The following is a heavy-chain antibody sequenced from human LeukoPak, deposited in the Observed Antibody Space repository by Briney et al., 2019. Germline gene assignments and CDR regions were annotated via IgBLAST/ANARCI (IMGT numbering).Heavy chain of an antibody. CDR3: ARVCKGGWELLRDAFDI. J-gene: IGHJ3*02. CDR1: GFTFSSYS. Sequence: GGSLRLSCAASGFTFSSYSMNWVRQAPGKGLEWVSSISSSSSYIYYADSVKGRFTISRDNAKNSLYLQMNSLRAEDTAVYYCARVCKGGWELLRDAFDIWGQGTMVTVSS. D-gene: IGHD1-26*01. CDR2: ISSSSSYI. V-gene: IGHV3-21*01.